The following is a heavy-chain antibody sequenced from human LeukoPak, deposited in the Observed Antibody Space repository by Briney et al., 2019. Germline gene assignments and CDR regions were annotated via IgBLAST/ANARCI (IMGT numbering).Heavy chain of an antibody. V-gene: IGHV3-21*01. J-gene: IGHJ5*02. CDR1: GSTFSSYS. CDR2: ISSSSSYI. CDR3: ARILVVYAISGWFDP. Sequence: GGSLRLSCAASGSTFSSYSMNWVRQAPGKGLEWVSSISSSSSYIYYADSVKGRFTISRDNAKNSLYLQMNSLRAEDTAVYYCARILVVYAISGWFDPWGQGTLVTVSS. D-gene: IGHD2-8*02.